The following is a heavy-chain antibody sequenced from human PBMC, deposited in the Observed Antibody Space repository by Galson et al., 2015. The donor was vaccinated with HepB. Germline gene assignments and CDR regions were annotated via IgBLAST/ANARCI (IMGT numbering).Heavy chain of an antibody. CDR2: ISSSSSYI. D-gene: IGHD2-15*01. CDR3: ARVVVAGSSHHFDY. CDR1: GFTFSSYS. Sequence: SLRLSCAASGFTFSSYSMNWVRQAPGKGLEWVLSISSSSSYIYYADSVKGRFTISRDNAKDSLYLQMNSLRAEDTAVYYCARVVVAGSSHHFDYWGQGTLVTVSS. V-gene: IGHV3-21*01. J-gene: IGHJ4*02.